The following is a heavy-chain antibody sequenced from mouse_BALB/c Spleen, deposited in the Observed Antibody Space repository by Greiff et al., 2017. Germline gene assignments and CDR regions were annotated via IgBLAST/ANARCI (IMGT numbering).Heavy chain of an antibody. Sequence: EVKLMESGGDLVKPGGSLKLSCAASGFTFSSYGMSCVRQTPDKRLEWVATISSGGSYTYYPDSVKGRFTISRDNAKNTLYLQMSSLKSEDTAMYYCARHGARATWAYWGQGTLVTVSA. CDR2: ISSGGSYT. D-gene: IGHD3-1*01. CDR1: GFTFSSYG. J-gene: IGHJ3*01. CDR3: ARHGARATWAY. V-gene: IGHV5-6*01.